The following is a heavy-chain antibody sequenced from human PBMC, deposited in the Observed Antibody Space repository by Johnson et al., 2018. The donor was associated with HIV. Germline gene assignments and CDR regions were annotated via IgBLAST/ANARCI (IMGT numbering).Heavy chain of an antibody. D-gene: IGHD3-10*01. CDR2: ISWNSGSI. CDR3: AREGS. J-gene: IGHJ3*01. V-gene: IGHV3-9*01. Sequence: VQLVESGGGLVQPGRSLRLSCAASGFTFDDYAMHWVRQAPGKGLEWVSGISWNSGSIGYADSVKGRFTISRDTAKNSLYLQMNSLRAEDTAVYYCAREGSWGQGTMVTVSS. CDR1: GFTFDDYA.